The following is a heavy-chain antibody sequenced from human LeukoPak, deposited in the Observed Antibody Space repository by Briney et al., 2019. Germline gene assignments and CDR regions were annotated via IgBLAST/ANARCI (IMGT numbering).Heavy chain of an antibody. CDR3: ARTLGDYPDY. V-gene: IGHV1-69*04. J-gene: IGHJ4*02. CDR1: GGTFSSYA. Sequence: GASVKVSCKASGGTFSSYAISWVRQAPGQGLEWMGRIIPIFGIANYAQKFQGRVTITADKSTSTAYMELSSLRSEDTAVYYCARTLGDYPDYWGQGTLVTVSS. D-gene: IGHD4-17*01. CDR2: IIPIFGIA.